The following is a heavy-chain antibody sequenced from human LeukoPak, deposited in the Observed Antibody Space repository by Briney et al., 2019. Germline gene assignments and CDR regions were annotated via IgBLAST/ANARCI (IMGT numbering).Heavy chain of an antibody. Sequence: PGGSLRLSCAASGFTVSSNYMSWVRQAPGKGLEWVSVIYSGGSTYYADSVKGRFTISRDNSKNTLYLQMNSLRVEDTAVYYCVRGTGSYSSRSGTWGQGTLVTVSS. J-gene: IGHJ5*02. CDR1: GFTVSSNY. CDR3: VRGTGSYSSRSGT. V-gene: IGHV3-53*01. D-gene: IGHD6-13*01. CDR2: IYSGGST.